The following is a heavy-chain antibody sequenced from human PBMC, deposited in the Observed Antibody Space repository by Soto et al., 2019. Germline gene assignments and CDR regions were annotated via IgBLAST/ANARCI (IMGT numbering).Heavy chain of an antibody. CDR2: ISYDGSNK. D-gene: IGHD1-26*01. J-gene: IGHJ4*02. CDR1: GFTFSSYA. CDR3: ASPTGAFRLEVLFDY. V-gene: IGHV3-30-3*01. Sequence: GGSLRLSCAASGFTFSSYAMHWVRQAPGKGLEWVAVISYDGSNKYYADSVKGRFTISRDNSKNTLYLQMNSLRAEDTAVYYCASPTGAFRLEVLFDYWGQGTLVTVSS.